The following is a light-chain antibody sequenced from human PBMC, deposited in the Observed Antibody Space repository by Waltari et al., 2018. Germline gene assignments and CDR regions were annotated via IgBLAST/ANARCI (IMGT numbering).Light chain of an antibody. CDR2: TAS. V-gene: IGKV1-9*01. CDR3: QQYDSVFALT. CDR1: QGISSY. J-gene: IGKJ4*01. Sequence: DIQLTQSPSFLSASVGDRVTITCRASQGISSYLAWYQQKPGKAPKLLIYTASTLQSGVPSRFSGSGSGTEFTLTISSLQSEDFATYFCQQYDSVFALTFGGGTKVEIK.